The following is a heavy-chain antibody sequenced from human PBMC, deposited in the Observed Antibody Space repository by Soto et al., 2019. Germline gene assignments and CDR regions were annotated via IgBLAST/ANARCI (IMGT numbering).Heavy chain of an antibody. CDR1: GNTFTSYY. J-gene: IGHJ3*02. D-gene: IGHD3-10*01. Sequence: ASVKVSCKASGNTFTSYYMHWLRQAPGQGLEWMGIINPRDGSTSYAQKFQGRVTMTRNTSISTAYMELSSLRSEDTAVYYCARRVYYYGSGSYFPADAFDIWGQGTMVTVSS. CDR3: ARRVYYYGSGSYFPADAFDI. V-gene: IGHV1-46*01. CDR2: INPRDGST.